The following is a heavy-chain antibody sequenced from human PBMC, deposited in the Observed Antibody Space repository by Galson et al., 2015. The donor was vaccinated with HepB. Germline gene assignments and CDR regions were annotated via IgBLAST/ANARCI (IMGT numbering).Heavy chain of an antibody. Sequence: SVKVSCKVSGYTLTELSMHWVRQAPGKGLEWMGGFDPEDGETIYAQKFQGRVTMTEDTSTDTAYMELSSLRSEDTAVYYCATLARATVTTFRGYYYYYYGMDVWGQGTTVTVSS. CDR1: GYTLTELS. D-gene: IGHD4-17*01. CDR2: FDPEDGET. V-gene: IGHV1-24*01. J-gene: IGHJ6*02. CDR3: ATLARATVTTFRGYYYYYYGMDV.